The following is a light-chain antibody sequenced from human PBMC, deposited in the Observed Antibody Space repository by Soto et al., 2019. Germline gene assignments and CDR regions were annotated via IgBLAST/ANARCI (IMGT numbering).Light chain of an antibody. Sequence: DVVMTQSPLSLSVTLGQPASISCRSSQGLVYSDGNTFLNWFHQRPGQSPRRLIYQVSNRDSGVPDRFSGSGSGTDYTLTIRRGEAEDVGIYYCVQGTHWPWTFGQGTKVEIK. CDR3: VQGTHWPWT. J-gene: IGKJ1*01. CDR2: QVS. CDR1: QGLVYSDGNTF. V-gene: IGKV2-30*01.